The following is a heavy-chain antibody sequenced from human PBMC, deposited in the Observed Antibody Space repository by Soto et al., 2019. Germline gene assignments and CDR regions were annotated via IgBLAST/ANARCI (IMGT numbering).Heavy chain of an antibody. Sequence: EVQLLESGGGLVQPGGSPRLSCAASGFTFSSYAMSWVRQAPGKGLEWVSAISGSGGSTYYADSVKGRFTISRDNSKNTLYLQMNSLRAEDTAVYYCAKATYCSGGSCYPIFFDYWGQGTLVTVSS. V-gene: IGHV3-23*01. CDR2: ISGSGGST. J-gene: IGHJ4*02. CDR1: GFTFSSYA. D-gene: IGHD2-15*01. CDR3: AKATYCSGGSCYPIFFDY.